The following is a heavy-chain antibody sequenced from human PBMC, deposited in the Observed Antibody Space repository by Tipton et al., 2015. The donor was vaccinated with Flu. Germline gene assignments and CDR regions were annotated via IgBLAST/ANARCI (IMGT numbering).Heavy chain of an antibody. CDR2: IDPSGDTT. J-gene: IGHJ3*02. Sequence: QSGPEVKRPGASVSVSCKASGYIFNTYYIHWVRQAPGQGLEWMGIIDPSGDTTTYAQKFQGRVTMTRDTSTNTVNMEVTGLTSEDTAVYYCAYLPTLMTQAHDGFDIWDQG. V-gene: IGHV1-46*02. CDR3: AYLPTLMTQAHDGFDI. D-gene: IGHD3-16*01. CDR1: GYIFNTYY.